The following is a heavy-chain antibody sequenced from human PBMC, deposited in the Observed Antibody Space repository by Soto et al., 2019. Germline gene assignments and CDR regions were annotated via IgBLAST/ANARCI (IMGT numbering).Heavy chain of an antibody. V-gene: IGHV3-64D*08. CDR2: ISSNGGST. J-gene: IGHJ6*02. Sequence: EVQLVESGGGLVRPGGSLRLSCSASGFTFSSYAMHWVRQAPRKGLEYVSAISSNGGSTYYADSVKGRFTISRDNSKNTLYLQMSSLRAEDTAVYYCVKGPWFGVLRDDGKDVWGQGTTVTVSS. CDR3: VKGPWFGVLRDDGKDV. D-gene: IGHD3-10*01. CDR1: GFTFSSYA.